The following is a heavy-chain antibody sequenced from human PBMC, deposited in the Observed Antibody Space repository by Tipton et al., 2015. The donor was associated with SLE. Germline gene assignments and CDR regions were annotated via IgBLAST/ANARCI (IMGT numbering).Heavy chain of an antibody. CDR3: AREKGYSSGCDY. J-gene: IGHJ3*01. Sequence: GSLRLSCAASGFTFSSYEMNWVRQAPGKGLEWVSYISSSGSTIYYADSVKGRFTISRDNAKNSLYLQMNSLRAEDTAVYYCAREKGYSSGCDYWGQGTMVTVSS. CDR1: GFTFSSYE. CDR2: ISSSGSTI. D-gene: IGHD6-19*01. V-gene: IGHV3-48*03.